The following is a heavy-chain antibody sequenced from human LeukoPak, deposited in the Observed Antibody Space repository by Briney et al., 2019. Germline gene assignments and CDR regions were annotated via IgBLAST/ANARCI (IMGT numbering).Heavy chain of an antibody. CDR2: IRYDGSNK. Sequence: PGGSLRLSCAASGFTFSSFGMHWVRQAPGNGLEWVAFIRYDGSNKKYADAVTGRFTISRDNSKNTLYLQMSSLRAEDTAVYYCARLRYTYGKNFNYWGQGTLVTVSS. CDR1: GFTFSSFG. D-gene: IGHD5-18*01. J-gene: IGHJ4*02. V-gene: IGHV3-30*02. CDR3: ARLRYTYGKNFNY.